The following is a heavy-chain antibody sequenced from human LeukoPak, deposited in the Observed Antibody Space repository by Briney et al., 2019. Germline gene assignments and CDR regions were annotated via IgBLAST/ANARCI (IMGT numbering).Heavy chain of an antibody. CDR3: ARVAFNPLLDIVVVVAATRGAFDI. D-gene: IGHD2-15*01. Sequence: GGSLRLSCAASGFTFSSYAMSWVRQAPGKGLEWVSAISGSGGSTYYADSVKGRFTIYRDNSKNTLYLQMNSLRAEDTAVYYCARVAFNPLLDIVVVVAATRGAFDIWGQGTMVTVSS. CDR2: ISGSGGST. CDR1: GFTFSSYA. J-gene: IGHJ3*02. V-gene: IGHV3-23*01.